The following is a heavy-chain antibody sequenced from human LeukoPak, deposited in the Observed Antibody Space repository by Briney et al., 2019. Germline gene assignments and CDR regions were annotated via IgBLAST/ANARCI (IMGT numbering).Heavy chain of an antibody. CDR2: IRSNSDGGTI. CDR3: ATDFYDST. J-gene: IGHJ5*02. Sequence: GGSLRLSCATSGFTFSNAWMNWVRQAPGKGLEWVGRIRSNSDGGTIDYAAPVKGRFTLSRDDSKTTLYLQMNSLQTEDTAVYHCATDFYDSTWGQGTLVTVSS. CDR1: GFTFSNAW. V-gene: IGHV3-15*07. D-gene: IGHD3-22*01.